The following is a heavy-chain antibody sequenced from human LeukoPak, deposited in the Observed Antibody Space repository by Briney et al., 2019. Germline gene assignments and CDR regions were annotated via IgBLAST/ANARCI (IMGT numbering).Heavy chain of an antibody. CDR2: ISWNSGSI. CDR1: GFTFDDYG. D-gene: IGHD6-19*01. CDR3: AKKASGWFFDY. V-gene: IGHV3-9*01. Sequence: GGSLRLSCAASGFTFDDYGMHWVRQAPGKGLEWVSGISWNSGSIGYADSVKGRFTISRDNAKNSLCPQMNSQRVEDTALYYCAKKASGWFFDYWGQGIPVTVSS. J-gene: IGHJ4*02.